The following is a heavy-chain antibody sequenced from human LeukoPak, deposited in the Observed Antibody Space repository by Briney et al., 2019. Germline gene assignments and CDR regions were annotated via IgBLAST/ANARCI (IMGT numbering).Heavy chain of an antibody. D-gene: IGHD3-10*01. CDR3: ARDYTPTYHYGSGSYPDY. J-gene: IGHJ4*02. CDR2: ISAYNGNT. CDR1: GYTFTSYG. V-gene: IGHV1-18*01. Sequence: ASVKVSCKASGYTFTSYGISWVRQAPGQGLEWMGWISAYNGNTNYAQKLQGRVTMTTDTSTSTAYMELRSLRSDDTAVYYCARDYTPTYHYGSGSYPDYWGQGTLVTVSS.